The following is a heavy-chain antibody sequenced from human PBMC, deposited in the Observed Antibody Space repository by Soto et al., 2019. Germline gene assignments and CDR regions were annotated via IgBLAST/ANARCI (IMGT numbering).Heavy chain of an antibody. V-gene: IGHV1-69*01. CDR2: IIPIFGTA. CDR3: ARDGGRHSGGIDY. Sequence: QVQLVQSGAEVKKPGSSVKVSCKASGGTFSSYSIHWVRQAPGQGLEWMGEIIPIFGTANYAQKFQGRVTITADESTSTAYMELSSLRSDDTAVYYCARDGGRHSGGIDYWGQGTLVTVSS. CDR1: GGTFSSYS. J-gene: IGHJ4*02. D-gene: IGHD1-26*01.